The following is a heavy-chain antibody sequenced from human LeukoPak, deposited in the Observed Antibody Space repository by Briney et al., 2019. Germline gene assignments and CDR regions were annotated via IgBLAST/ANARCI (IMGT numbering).Heavy chain of an antibody. CDR2: ISSSGSTI. V-gene: IGHV3-11*04. D-gene: IGHD6-19*01. Sequence: GGSLRLSCAASGFTFSDYYMSWIRQAPGKGLEWVSYISSSGSTIYYADSVKGRFTISRDNAKNSLYLQMNSLRAEDTAVYYCASVQWLVIPDYWGQGTLVTVSS. J-gene: IGHJ4*02. CDR3: ASVQWLVIPDY. CDR1: GFTFSDYY.